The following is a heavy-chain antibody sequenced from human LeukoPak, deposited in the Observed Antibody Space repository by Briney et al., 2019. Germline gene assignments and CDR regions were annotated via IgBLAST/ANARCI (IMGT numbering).Heavy chain of an antibody. CDR2: IKYSGTT. J-gene: IGHJ5*01. CDR1: GGSISNSGHY. D-gene: IGHD5-12*01. Sequence: SETLPLTCTVSGGSISNSGHYWGWIRQPPGKGLEWIGSIKYSGTTNYNAALQSRVTISVDTSKKQFSLSLSSVPAADTAVYHCARHFDSPGFSPYEDRFDSWGQGTLVTVSS. V-gene: IGHV4-39*01. CDR3: ARHFDSPGFSPYEDRFDS.